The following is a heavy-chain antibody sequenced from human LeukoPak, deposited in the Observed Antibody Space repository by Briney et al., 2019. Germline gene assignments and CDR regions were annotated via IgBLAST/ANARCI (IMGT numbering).Heavy chain of an antibody. V-gene: IGHV1-46*01. CDR3: ARGYCSSTSCYAWFDP. J-gene: IGHJ5*02. Sequence: GASVKVSCKASGYTFTLYYMHWVRQAPGQGLEWMGTINPSGGGTHYAQRFQGRVTMTRDTSTSTVDMELSSLRSEDTAVYYCARGYCSSTSCYAWFDPWGQGTLVTVSS. CDR1: GYTFTLYY. CDR2: INPSGGGT. D-gene: IGHD2-2*01.